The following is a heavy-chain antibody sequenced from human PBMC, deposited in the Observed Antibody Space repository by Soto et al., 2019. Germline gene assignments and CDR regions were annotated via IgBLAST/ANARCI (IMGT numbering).Heavy chain of an antibody. CDR3: ARGRYGDY. Sequence: QVHLVQPGAEVKKPGASVKVSCKGSGYGFTTYGITWVRQAPGQGLEWMAWISAHNGNTNYAQKLQGRVTVTRDTSTSTAYVELRSLRSDDTAVYYCARGRYGDYWGQGALVTVSS. D-gene: IGHD1-1*01. V-gene: IGHV1-18*01. CDR1: GYGFTTYG. J-gene: IGHJ4*02. CDR2: ISAHNGNT.